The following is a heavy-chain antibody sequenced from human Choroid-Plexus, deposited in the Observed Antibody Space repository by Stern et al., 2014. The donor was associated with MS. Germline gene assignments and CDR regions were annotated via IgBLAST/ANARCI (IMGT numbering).Heavy chain of an antibody. V-gene: IGHV3-30*18. J-gene: IGHJ5*02. CDR2: VSYDGSNK. CDR3: AKDRQYLTYFFDH. Sequence: VQLVESGGGVVQPGRPLRLSCVASGFTLGSCAMHWVRQAPGKGLEGVAGVSYDGSNKYYADSVKGRFTISRDNSQNTLYMQMSSLRPEDTAVYYCAKDRQYLTYFFDHWGQGSLVTLSS. D-gene: IGHD2/OR15-2a*01. CDR1: GFTLGSCA.